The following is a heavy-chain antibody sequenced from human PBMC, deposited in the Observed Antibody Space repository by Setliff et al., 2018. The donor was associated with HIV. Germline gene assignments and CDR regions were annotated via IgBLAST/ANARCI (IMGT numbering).Heavy chain of an antibody. D-gene: IGHD3-22*01. CDR2: ISGRGSTT. Sequence: QPGGSLRLSCATSGFTFRSYAMSWVRQAPGKGLEWVSAISGRGSTTYYADSVKGRFNISRDNSKNTLDLQMNSLRVEDSAMYYCAKIQNPQGYYYDSSGYYPHPGSPDY. V-gene: IGHV3-23*01. CDR1: GFTFRSYA. J-gene: IGHJ4*01. CDR3: AKIQNPQGYYYDSSGYYPHPGSPDY.